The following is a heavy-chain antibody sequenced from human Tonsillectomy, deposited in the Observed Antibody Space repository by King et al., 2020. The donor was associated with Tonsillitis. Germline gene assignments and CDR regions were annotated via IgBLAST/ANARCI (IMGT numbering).Heavy chain of an antibody. V-gene: IGHV4-39*07. D-gene: IGHD1-26*01. J-gene: IGHJ4*02. CDR3: ARHGVGPNRALFDY. Sequence: QLQESGPGLVKPSETLSLTCTVSGGSISSNSYDWGWIRQSPGKGLEWIGSIYYSGSTYYNTALKSRVIISVDPSKNQFYLKLGSVTAADTAVYCCARHGVGPNRALFDYWGQGTLVTVSS. CDR2: IYYSGST. CDR1: GGSISSNSYD.